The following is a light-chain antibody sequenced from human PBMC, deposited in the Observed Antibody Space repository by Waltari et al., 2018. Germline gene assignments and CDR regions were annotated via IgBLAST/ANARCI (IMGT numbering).Light chain of an antibody. CDR1: RLGDKY. Sequence: SSELTQPPSVSVSPGHTATIPCSGARLGDKYASWYQQKPGQSPVLVIYRDNPRPTGIPERFAGSNSGNTATLTISGTQAMDEADYYCQAWDSSTVVFGGGTKLTVL. V-gene: IGLV3-1*01. J-gene: IGLJ2*01. CDR3: QAWDSSTVV. CDR2: RDN.